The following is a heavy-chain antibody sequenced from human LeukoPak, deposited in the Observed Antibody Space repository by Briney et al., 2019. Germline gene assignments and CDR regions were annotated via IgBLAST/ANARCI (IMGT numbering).Heavy chain of an antibody. J-gene: IGHJ4*02. Sequence: AGGSLRLSCAASGFTFDDYGMSWVRQAPGKGLEWVSYISSSSSTIYYADSVKGRFTISRDNAKNSLYLQMNSLRAEDTAVYYCASSHDGYPWDWGQGTLVTVSS. V-gene: IGHV3-48*01. CDR1: GFTFDDYG. D-gene: IGHD5-24*01. CDR2: ISSSSSTI. CDR3: ASSHDGYPWD.